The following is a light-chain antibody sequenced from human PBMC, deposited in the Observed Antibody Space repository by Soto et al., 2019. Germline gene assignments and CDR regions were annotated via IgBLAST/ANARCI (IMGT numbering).Light chain of an antibody. J-gene: IGKJ1*01. CDR3: QHYKSYPWT. CDR2: DAS. Sequence: DIQLTQSPSTLSASVGDRVTLTCRASQSLNPRLAWYQQRPGKAPKLLIYDASTLESGVPSRFSGGGSGTEFTLTISSLQNDDFAIYDGQHYKSYPWTFGQGTKVDIK. V-gene: IGKV1-5*01. CDR1: QSLNPR.